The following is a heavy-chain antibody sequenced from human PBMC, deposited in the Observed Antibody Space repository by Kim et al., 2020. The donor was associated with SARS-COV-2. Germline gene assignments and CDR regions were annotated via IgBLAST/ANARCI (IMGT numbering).Heavy chain of an antibody. J-gene: IGHJ6*02. Sequence: ASVKVSCKASGYTFTGYYMHWVRQAPGQGLEWMGWINPNSGGTNYAQKVQGRVTMTRDTSISTAYMELSRLRSDDTAVYYCARRGLGGSYYSYYYYGMDVWGQGTTVTVSS. CDR2: INPNSGGT. V-gene: IGHV1-2*02. CDR1: GYTFTGYY. CDR3: ARRGLGGSYYSYYYYGMDV. D-gene: IGHD1-26*01.